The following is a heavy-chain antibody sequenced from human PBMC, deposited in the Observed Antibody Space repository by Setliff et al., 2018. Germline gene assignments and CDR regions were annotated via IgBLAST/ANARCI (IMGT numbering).Heavy chain of an antibody. Sequence: SETLSLTCTVSGDSIDTDIWWSWVRQSPGKGLEWIGSIQRTGSTFYNPSLKSRVTISMDTSKNHFSLKLSSVTAADTAVYYCASGTIAARPSYFDYWGQGTLVTVSS. J-gene: IGHJ4*02. V-gene: IGHV4-38-2*02. CDR1: GDSIDTDIW. CDR2: IQRTGST. D-gene: IGHD6-6*01. CDR3: ASGTIAARPSYFDY.